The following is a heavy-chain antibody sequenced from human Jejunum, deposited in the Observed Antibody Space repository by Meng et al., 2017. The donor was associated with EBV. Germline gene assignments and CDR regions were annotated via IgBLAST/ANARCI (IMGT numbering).Heavy chain of an antibody. CDR3: ASVGYYDSSGYFTDY. D-gene: IGHD3-22*01. CDR1: GGSITSTNW. Sequence: QGQLQESGPVLVKPSGTLFLPCAVSGGSITSTNWWSWVRQPPGKGLEWIGEIHHSGRTNYNPSLKSRVTISVDKSKNQFSLELSSVTAADTAVYFCASVGYYDSSGYFTDYWGQGTLVTVSS. CDR2: IHHSGRT. J-gene: IGHJ4*02. V-gene: IGHV4-4*02.